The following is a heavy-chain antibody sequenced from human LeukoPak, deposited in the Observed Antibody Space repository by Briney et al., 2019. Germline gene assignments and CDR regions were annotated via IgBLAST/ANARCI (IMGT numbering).Heavy chain of an antibody. CDR3: ARDRGVAVSQTQTQEAFDI. V-gene: IGHV1-69*13. Sequence: ASVKVSCKASGGTFSSYAISWVRQAPGQVLEWMGGIIPIFGTANYAQKFQGRVTITADESTSTAYMELSSLRSEDTAVYYCARDRGVAVSQTQTQEAFDIWGQGTMVTVSS. CDR2: IIPIFGTA. CDR1: GGTFSSYA. D-gene: IGHD3-10*01. J-gene: IGHJ3*02.